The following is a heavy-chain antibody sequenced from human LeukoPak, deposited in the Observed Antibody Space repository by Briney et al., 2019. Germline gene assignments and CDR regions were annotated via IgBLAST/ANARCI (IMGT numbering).Heavy chain of an antibody. CDR1: GFSFSSHG. V-gene: IGHV3-30*18. J-gene: IGHJ4*02. CDR3: AKYGPQDSGSSHFDY. Sequence: PGGSLRLSCAASGFSFSSHGMHWVRQAPGKGLEWVAVISHDGNTKYYADSVKGRFTTSRDNSKNTLFLQMNSLRAEDTAIYYCAKYGPQDSGSSHFDYWGQGALVTVSS. CDR2: ISHDGNTK. D-gene: IGHD1-26*01.